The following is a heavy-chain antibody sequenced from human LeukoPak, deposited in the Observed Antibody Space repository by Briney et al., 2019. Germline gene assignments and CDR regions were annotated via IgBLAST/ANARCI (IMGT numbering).Heavy chain of an antibody. CDR1: GYTFTSYY. Sequence: ASVKVSCKASGYTFTSYYMHWVRQAPGQGLEWMGIINPSGGSTSYAQKFQGRVTMTRDTSTSTVYMELSSLRSEDTAVYYCARDPYKNYYYGSGGSYYFDYWGQGTLVTVSS. V-gene: IGHV1-46*01. CDR3: ARDPYKNYYYGSGGSYYFDY. CDR2: INPSGGST. D-gene: IGHD3-10*01. J-gene: IGHJ4*02.